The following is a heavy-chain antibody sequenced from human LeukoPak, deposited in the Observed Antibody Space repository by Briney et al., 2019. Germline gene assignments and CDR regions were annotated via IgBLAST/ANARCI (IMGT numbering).Heavy chain of an antibody. V-gene: IGHV3-48*03. CDR1: GFIFSNFE. Sequence: PGGSLRLSCAGSGFIFSNFEINWVRQAPGKGLEWISYIDNDDSRRHYADSVMGRFTISRDNAKQSVFLQMNNLGPEDTAMYYCARDLSGNYYSSPLDLWGQGTMVTVSS. J-gene: IGHJ3*01. D-gene: IGHD3-22*01. CDR2: IDNDDSRR. CDR3: ARDLSGNYYSSPLDL.